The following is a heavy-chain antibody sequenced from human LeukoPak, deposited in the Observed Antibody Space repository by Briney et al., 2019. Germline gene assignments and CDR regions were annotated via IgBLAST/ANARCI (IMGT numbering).Heavy chain of an antibody. V-gene: IGHV3-21*01. J-gene: IGHJ6*04. CDR1: GFTFSSYD. Sequence: PGGSLRLSCAASGFTFSSYDMNWVRQAPGKGLEWVSSMSRSSTYIYYTDSVKGRFTISRDNAKNSLYLQMNSLRAEDTAVYYCAELGITMIGGVWGKGTTVTISS. CDR2: MSRSSTYI. CDR3: AELGITMIGGV. D-gene: IGHD3-10*02.